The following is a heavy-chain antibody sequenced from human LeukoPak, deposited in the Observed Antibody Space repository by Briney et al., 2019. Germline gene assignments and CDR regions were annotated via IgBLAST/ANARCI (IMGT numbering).Heavy chain of an antibody. Sequence: ALVKVSCKASGYIFISYYMNWVRQAPGQGLEWMGIINPRDGGTSYAQKFQGRVTMARDTSTSTVYMELSSLRSEDTALYFCARDGNYGMDVWGQGTTVTVSS. D-gene: IGHD1-1*01. CDR1: GYIFISYY. CDR2: INPRDGGT. J-gene: IGHJ6*02. CDR3: ARDGNYGMDV. V-gene: IGHV1-46*01.